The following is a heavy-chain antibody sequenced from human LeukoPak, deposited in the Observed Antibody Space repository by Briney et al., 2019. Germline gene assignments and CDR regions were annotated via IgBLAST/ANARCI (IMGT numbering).Heavy chain of an antibody. J-gene: IGHJ4*02. D-gene: IGHD6-19*01. CDR1: GYTFTSYY. Sequence: ASVKVSCKASGYTFTSYYMHWVRQDPGQGLEWMGIIKPSGGSTSYAQKFQGRVTITADKSTSTAYMELSSLRSEDTAVYHCAREPIAVAAPEYYFDYWGQGTLVTVSS. V-gene: IGHV1-46*01. CDR3: AREPIAVAAPEYYFDY. CDR2: IKPSGGST.